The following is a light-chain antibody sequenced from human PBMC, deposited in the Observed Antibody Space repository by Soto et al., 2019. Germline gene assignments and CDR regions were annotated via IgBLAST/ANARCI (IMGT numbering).Light chain of an antibody. J-gene: IGLJ1*01. V-gene: IGLV2-8*01. CDR1: GSDIGSYEY. Sequence: QSVLTQPPSASGSPGQSVTISCIGTGSDIGSYEYVSWYQHHPGKAPQLTIYKVTKRPFGVPDRFSGSKSGNTASLTVSGLQAEDEADYFCSSYGNGVPYLFGTGTKLTVL. CDR2: KVT. CDR3: SSYGNGVPYL.